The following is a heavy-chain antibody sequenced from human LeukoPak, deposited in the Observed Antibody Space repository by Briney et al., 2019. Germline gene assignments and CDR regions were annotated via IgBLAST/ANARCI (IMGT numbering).Heavy chain of an antibody. CDR1: GGSISNYY. V-gene: IGHV4-4*07. J-gene: IGHJ4*02. CDR3: ARGRGTALITRFDY. D-gene: IGHD3-16*01. CDR2: INTSGST. Sequence: PSETLSLTCTVSGGSISNYYWSWIRQPAGKGLEWIGRINTSGSTNYNPSLESRVSLSVDTSNNQFSLKLNSVTAADTAVYFCARGRGTALITRFDYWGQGTLVTVSS.